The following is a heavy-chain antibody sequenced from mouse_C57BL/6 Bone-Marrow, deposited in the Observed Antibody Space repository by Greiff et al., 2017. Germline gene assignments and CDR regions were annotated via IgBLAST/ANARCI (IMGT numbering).Heavy chain of an antibody. CDR3: ARPLYYGSSYGFAY. Sequence: EVQGVESGGGLVKPGGSLKLSCAASGFTFSDYGMHWVRQAPEKGLEWVAYISSGSSTIYYADTVKGRFTISRDNAKNTLFLQMTSLRSEDTAMYYCARPLYYGSSYGFAYWGQGTLVTVSA. CDR1: GFTFSDYG. D-gene: IGHD1-1*01. V-gene: IGHV5-17*01. J-gene: IGHJ3*01. CDR2: ISSGSSTI.